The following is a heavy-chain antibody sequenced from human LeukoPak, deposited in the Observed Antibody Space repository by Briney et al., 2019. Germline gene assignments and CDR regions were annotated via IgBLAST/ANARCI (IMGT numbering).Heavy chain of an antibody. CDR1: GYTFTGYY. Sequence: ASVKVSCKASGYTFTGYYMHWVRQAPGQGLEWMGWINPNSGGTNYAQKFQGRVTMTRDTSISTAYMELSRLRSDDTAVYYCARALPVFSSGWFVHFDYWGQGTLVTVSS. CDR3: ARALPVFSSGWFVHFDY. CDR2: INPNSGGT. J-gene: IGHJ4*02. V-gene: IGHV1-2*02. D-gene: IGHD6-19*01.